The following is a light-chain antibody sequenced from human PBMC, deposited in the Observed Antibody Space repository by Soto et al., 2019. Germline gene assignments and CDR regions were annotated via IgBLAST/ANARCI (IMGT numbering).Light chain of an antibody. V-gene: IGLV1-44*01. CDR3: AAWDDSLDGVV. CDR2: SNN. CDR1: SSNIGSNT. Sequence: QSVLTQPPSASGTPGQRVTISCSGSSSNIGSNTVNWYQQLPGTAPKLLIYSNNQRPSGVPDRFSGFKSGTSASLAISGLQSEDGADYYCAAWDDSLDGVVFGGGTKVTVL. J-gene: IGLJ2*01.